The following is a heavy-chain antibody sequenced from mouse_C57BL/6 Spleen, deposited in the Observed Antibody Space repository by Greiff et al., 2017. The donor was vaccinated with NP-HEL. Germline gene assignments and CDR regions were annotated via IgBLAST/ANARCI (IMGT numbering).Heavy chain of an antibody. CDR2: IYPRSGNT. D-gene: IGHD2-5*01. Sequence: QVQLKQSGAELARPGASVKLSCKASGYTFTSYGISWVKQRTGQGLEWIGEIYPRSGNTYYNEKFKGKATLTADKSSSTAYMELRSLTSEDSAVYFCARDYYSNLYAMDYWGQGTSVTVSS. CDR1: GYTFTSYG. J-gene: IGHJ4*01. CDR3: ARDYYSNLYAMDY. V-gene: IGHV1-81*01.